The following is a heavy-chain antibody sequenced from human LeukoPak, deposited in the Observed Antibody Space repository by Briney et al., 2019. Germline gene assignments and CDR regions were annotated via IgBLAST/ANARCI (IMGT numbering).Heavy chain of an antibody. V-gene: IGHV4-4*07. Sequence: QTSETLSLTCTVSGGSISSGYWSWIRQPAGKGLEWIGRIYTSGSTNYNPSLKSRVTISVDTSKNQFSLKLSSVTAADTAVYYCARVSSWFDGFDYWGQGTLVTVSS. J-gene: IGHJ4*02. CDR3: ARVSSWFDGFDY. CDR2: IYTSGST. D-gene: IGHD6-13*01. CDR1: GGSISSGY.